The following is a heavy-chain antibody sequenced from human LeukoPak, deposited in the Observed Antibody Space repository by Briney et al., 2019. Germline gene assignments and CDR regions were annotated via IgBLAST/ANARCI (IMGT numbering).Heavy chain of an antibody. Sequence: GGSLRLSCAASGFTFIKYSMTWVRQAPGKGLEWVSAITGSGAFTDYADSVKGRFTISRDNSKNTLYLQMNSLRAEDTAVYYCAKRSAESSGYFNYWGQGTLVTVSS. D-gene: IGHD6-19*01. CDR1: GFTFIKYS. CDR3: AKRSAESSGYFNY. J-gene: IGHJ4*02. CDR2: ITGSGAFT. V-gene: IGHV3-23*01.